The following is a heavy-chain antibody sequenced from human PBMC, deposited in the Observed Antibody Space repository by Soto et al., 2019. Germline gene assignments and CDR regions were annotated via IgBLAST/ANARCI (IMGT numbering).Heavy chain of an antibody. V-gene: IGHV3-23*01. D-gene: IGHD2-15*01. Sequence: GWSLRLSCAPSGFIFSNYAMSWVRQARGKGLEWVSAISGSGADTYYTESVKGRFTISRDNFKNTLYLQMNSLRAEDTAVYYCAKDTGRGGGSVFDYWGQGTLVTVYS. CDR2: ISGSGADT. J-gene: IGHJ4*02. CDR1: GFIFSNYA. CDR3: AKDTGRGGGSVFDY.